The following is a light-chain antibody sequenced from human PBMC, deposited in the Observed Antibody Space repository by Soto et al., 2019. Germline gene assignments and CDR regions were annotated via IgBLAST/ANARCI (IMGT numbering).Light chain of an antibody. CDR1: QSISSNY. Sequence: EIVLTQSPGTLSLSPGERATLSCRASQSISSNYLAWYQQKPGQAPRLLIYGASSRATGIPDRFSGSGSGTDFSLSISRLEPEDFAVYYCQQYGGSPQPFGQGTKVEIK. CDR2: GAS. J-gene: IGKJ1*01. CDR3: QQYGGSPQP. V-gene: IGKV3-20*01.